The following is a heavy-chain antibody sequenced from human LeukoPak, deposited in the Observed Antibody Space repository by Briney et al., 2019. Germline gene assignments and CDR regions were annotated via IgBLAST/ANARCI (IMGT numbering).Heavy chain of an antibody. Sequence: VASVKVSCKASGYTFTSNGISWVRQAPGQGLEWMGWISSDSGKSNSAQKFQGRVTMTRDTSTSTVYMEMRSLRSDDTALYYCAKDRGSVVITPPDFWGQGTLVTVSS. CDR1: GYTFTSNG. J-gene: IGHJ4*02. CDR2: ISSDSGKS. V-gene: IGHV1-18*01. CDR3: AKDRGSVVITPPDF. D-gene: IGHD3-22*01.